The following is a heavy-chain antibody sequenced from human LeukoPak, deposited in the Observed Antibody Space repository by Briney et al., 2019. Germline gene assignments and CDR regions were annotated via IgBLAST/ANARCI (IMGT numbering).Heavy chain of an antibody. J-gene: IGHJ4*02. Sequence: VASVRVSCKASGYTFTGYYMHWVRQAPGQGVEWMGWINPNSGGTNYAQKFQGRVTMTRYTSISTAYMELSRLRSDYTAVYYCARDWVTYFDYWGQGTLVTVSS. D-gene: IGHD2-21*02. V-gene: IGHV1-2*02. CDR2: INPNSGGT. CDR3: ARDWVTYFDY. CDR1: GYTFTGYY.